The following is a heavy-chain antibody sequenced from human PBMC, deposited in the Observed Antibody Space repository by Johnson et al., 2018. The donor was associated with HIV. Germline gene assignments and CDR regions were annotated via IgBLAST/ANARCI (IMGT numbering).Heavy chain of an antibody. J-gene: IGHJ3*02. CDR2: ISGSGGST. V-gene: IGHV3-23*04. CDR3: VRDRGYYDRVDVFDI. CDR1: GFTFSSYA. Sequence: VQLVESGGGLVQPGGSLRLSCAASGFTFSSYAMSWVRQAPGKGLEWVSAISGSGGSTYYADSVKGRFTIYRDNSQNTLYLQMNTLRGEDTAVYDCVRDRGYYDRVDVFDIWGQGAMVTVSS. D-gene: IGHD3-10*02.